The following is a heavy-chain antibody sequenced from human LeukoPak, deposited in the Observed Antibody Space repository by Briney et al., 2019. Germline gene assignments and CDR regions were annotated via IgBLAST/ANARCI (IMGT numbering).Heavy chain of an antibody. CDR2: IYYSGST. J-gene: IGHJ4*02. Sequence: SQTLPLTCTVSGGSISSGGYYWSWIRQHPGKGLEWIGYIYYSGSTYYNPSLKSRVTISVDTSKNQFSLKLSSVTAADTAVYYCARFRRKTTIDYWGQGTLVTVSS. CDR1: GGSISSGGYY. V-gene: IGHV4-31*03. CDR3: ARFRRKTTIDY. D-gene: IGHD1-7*01.